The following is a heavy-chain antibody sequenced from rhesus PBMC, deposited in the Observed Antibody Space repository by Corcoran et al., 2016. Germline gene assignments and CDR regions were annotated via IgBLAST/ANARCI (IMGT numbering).Heavy chain of an antibody. Sequence: QVQLQQWGEGLVKPSETLSLTCAVYGGSINSNYWSWIRQPPGKGLEWIGRIRSGGSTNYNPSLKSGVTISIDTSKNQFSLKLSSVTAADTAVYYCARGLIDYWGQGVLVTVSS. CDR2: IRSGGST. V-gene: IGHV4-160*01. CDR1: GGSINSNY. CDR3: ARGLIDY. J-gene: IGHJ4*01. D-gene: IGHD4-11*01.